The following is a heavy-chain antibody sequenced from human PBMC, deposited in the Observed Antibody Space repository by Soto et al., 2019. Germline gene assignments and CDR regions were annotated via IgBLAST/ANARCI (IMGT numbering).Heavy chain of an antibody. CDR3: AKDLGRMETYYDFWSGPADYGMDV. V-gene: IGHV3-30*18. D-gene: IGHD3-3*01. CDR2: ISYDGSNK. Sequence: QVQLVESGGGVVQPGRSLRLSCAASGFTFSSYGMHWVRQAPGKGLEWVAVISYDGSNKYYADSVKGRFTISRDNSKNTMDLQMNSLRAEDTAVYYCAKDLGRMETYYDFWSGPADYGMDVWGQGTTVTVSS. J-gene: IGHJ6*02. CDR1: GFTFSSYG.